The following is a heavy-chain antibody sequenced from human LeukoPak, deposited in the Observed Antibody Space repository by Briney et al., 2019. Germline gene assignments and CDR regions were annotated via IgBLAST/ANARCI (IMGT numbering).Heavy chain of an antibody. J-gene: IGHJ5*02. D-gene: IGHD3-9*01. Sequence: PGGSLRLSCAASGFTFSSYGVSWVRQAPGMGLDWVSSISGSGSTTYYADSVKGRFTISRDNSKNTLYLQMNSLRAEDTAVYYCAKLLRYFDWSSFDPWGQGTLVTVSS. CDR2: ISGSGSTT. CDR3: AKLLRYFDWSSFDP. CDR1: GFTFSSYG. V-gene: IGHV3-23*01.